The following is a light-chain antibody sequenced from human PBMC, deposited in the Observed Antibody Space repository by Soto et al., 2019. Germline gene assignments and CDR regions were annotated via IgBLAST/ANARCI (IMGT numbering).Light chain of an antibody. CDR1: SSDIGSYNF. J-gene: IGLJ2*01. CDR2: EVS. Sequence: QSVLTQPPSASGSPGQSVTISCTGSSSDIGSYNFVSWYQQHPGKAPKLLIYEVSKQPSGVPDRFSASTSGNTASLTVSGLQAEDSADYYCSSYAGNNKLIFGGGTKLTVL. CDR3: SSYAGNNKLI. V-gene: IGLV2-8*01.